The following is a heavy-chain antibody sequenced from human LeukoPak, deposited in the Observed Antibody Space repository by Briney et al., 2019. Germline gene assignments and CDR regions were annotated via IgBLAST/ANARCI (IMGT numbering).Heavy chain of an antibody. D-gene: IGHD3-9*01. CDR3: ANAYDILTGPPIGGDY. CDR2: ISYDGSNK. CDR1: GFTFSSYG. J-gene: IGHJ4*02. Sequence: TGRSLRLSCAASGFTFSSYGMHWVRQAPGKGLEWVAVISYDGSNKYYADSVKGRFTISRDSSKNTLYLQMNSLRAEDTAVYYCANAYDILTGPPIGGDYWGQGTLVTVSS. V-gene: IGHV3-30*18.